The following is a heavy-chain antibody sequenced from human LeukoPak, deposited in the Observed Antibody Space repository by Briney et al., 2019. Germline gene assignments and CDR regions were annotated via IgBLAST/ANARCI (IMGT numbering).Heavy chain of an antibody. CDR1: GFTFSSYS. D-gene: IGHD3-16*01. CDR2: ISSSSSYI. CDR3: ARRRRGRLPDY. J-gene: IGHJ4*02. Sequence: GGSLRLSCAASGFTFSSYSMNWVRQAPGKGLEWVSSISSSSSYIYYAESVKGRFTISRDNAKNSLYLQMNSLRAEDTAVYYCARRRRGRLPDYWGQGTLVTVSS. V-gene: IGHV3-21*01.